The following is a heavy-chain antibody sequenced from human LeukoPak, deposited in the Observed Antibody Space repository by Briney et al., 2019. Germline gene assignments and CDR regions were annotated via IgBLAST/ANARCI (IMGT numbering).Heavy chain of an antibody. CDR2: MNPNSGNT. J-gene: IGHJ6*02. D-gene: IGHD3-10*01. Sequence: ASVKVSFKASGYTFTGYDINWVRQATGQGLEWMGWMNPNSGNTGYAQKFQGRVTMTRNTSISTAYMELSSLRSEDTAVYYCARFYGSGSYIYYYYGMDVWGQGTTVTVSS. CDR1: GYTFTGYD. CDR3: ARFYGSGSYIYYYYGMDV. V-gene: IGHV1-8*01.